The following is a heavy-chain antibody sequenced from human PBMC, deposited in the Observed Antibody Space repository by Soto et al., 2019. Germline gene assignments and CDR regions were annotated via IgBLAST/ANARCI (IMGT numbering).Heavy chain of an antibody. CDR2: ISGSGDST. Sequence: GGSLRLSCAASGFTLSSYAMSWVRQGPGKGLEWVSAISGSGDSTYYADSVKGRFTISSDNSKNTLHLQMNSLRADDTAVYYCAKDFTHPFDYWGQGTVVTVSS. CDR3: AKDFTHPFDY. V-gene: IGHV3-23*01. J-gene: IGHJ4*02. CDR1: GFTLSSYA.